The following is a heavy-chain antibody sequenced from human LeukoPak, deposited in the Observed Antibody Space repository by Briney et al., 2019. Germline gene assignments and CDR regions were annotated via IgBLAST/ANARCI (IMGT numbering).Heavy chain of an antibody. CDR1: GYTFTSYG. J-gene: IGHJ4*02. V-gene: IGHV1-18*01. CDR3: ARDRGGYDYPYYFDY. Sequence: ASVTVSCKASGYTFTSYGISWVRQAPGQGLEWMGWISAYNGNTNYAQILQGRVTMTTDTSTNTAYIELRSLRSDDTAVYYCARDRGGYDYPYYFDYWGQGTLVTVSS. D-gene: IGHD5-12*01. CDR2: ISAYNGNT.